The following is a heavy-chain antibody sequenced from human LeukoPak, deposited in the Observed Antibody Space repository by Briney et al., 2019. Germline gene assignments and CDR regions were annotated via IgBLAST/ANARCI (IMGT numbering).Heavy chain of an antibody. V-gene: IGHV5-51*01. D-gene: IGHD1-26*01. CDR1: GYSFTSYW. CDR3: ARHGPSGSYYVGPFDY. CDR2: IYPGDSDT. J-gene: IGHJ4*02. Sequence: NAGESLKISCKGSGYSFTSYWIGWVRQMPGKGLEWMGIIYPGDSDTRYSPSFQGQVTISADKSISTAYLQWSSLKASDTAMYYCARHGPSGSYYVGPFDYWGQGTLVTVSS.